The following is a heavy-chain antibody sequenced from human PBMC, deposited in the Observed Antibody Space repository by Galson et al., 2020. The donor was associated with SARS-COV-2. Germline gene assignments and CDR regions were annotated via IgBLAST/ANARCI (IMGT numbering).Heavy chain of an antibody. V-gene: IGHV1-2*02. Sequence: ASVKVSCKASGYTFADYYLHWVRQAPGQGLEWMGWINPDSGVTTYAQKFQGRVTMTRDTSITTAYMDLTRLTSDDTAVYYCTKAGGLGYCSDTSCSIFYFYSMNVWGQGTTVTVSS. CDR1: GYTFADYY. J-gene: IGHJ6*02. CDR2: INPDSGVT. D-gene: IGHD2-2*01. CDR3: TKAGGLGYCSDTSCSIFYFYSMNV.